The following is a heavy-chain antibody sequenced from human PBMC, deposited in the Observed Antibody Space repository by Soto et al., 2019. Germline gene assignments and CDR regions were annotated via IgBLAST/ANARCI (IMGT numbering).Heavy chain of an antibody. CDR3: ARDGVAAGNINFDY. J-gene: IGHJ4*01. CDR2: ISGDSGNT. V-gene: IGHV1-3*01. CDR1: GYMFTKSA. Sequence: ASVQVSFKASGYMFTKSAMHWVRQAPGQRLEWMEWISGDSGNTKYSPKLQDRVTITRDTSASTAYMELSSLRSEDTALYYCARDGVAAGNINFDYWGQGTLVTV. D-gene: IGHD6-19*01.